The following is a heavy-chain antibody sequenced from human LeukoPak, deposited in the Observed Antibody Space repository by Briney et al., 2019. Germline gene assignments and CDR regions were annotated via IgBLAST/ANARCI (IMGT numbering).Heavy chain of an antibody. CDR3: ARDAQLRLGELSFDY. Sequence: GGSLRLSCAASGFTFSSYAMHWVRQAPGKGLEWVAVISYDGSNKHYADSVKGRFTISRDNSKNTLYLQMNSLRAEDTAVYYCARDAQLRLGELSFDYWGQGTLVTVSS. CDR1: GFTFSSYA. D-gene: IGHD3-16*02. J-gene: IGHJ4*02. V-gene: IGHV3-30*04. CDR2: ISYDGSNK.